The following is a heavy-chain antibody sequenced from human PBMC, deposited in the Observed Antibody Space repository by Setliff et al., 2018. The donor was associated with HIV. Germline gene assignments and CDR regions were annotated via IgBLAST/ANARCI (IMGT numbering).Heavy chain of an antibody. CDR2: ISSNGGST. V-gene: IGHV3-64*04. Sequence: GGSLRLSCSASGFTFSSYAMHWVRQAPGKGLEYVSAISSNGGSTYYADSVKGRFTISRDNAKNSLYLQMNSLTAEDTAVYYCARDVSWRVRTYIDYWGQGALVTV. CDR1: GFTFSSYA. J-gene: IGHJ4*02. D-gene: IGHD3-3*01. CDR3: ARDVSWRVRTYIDY.